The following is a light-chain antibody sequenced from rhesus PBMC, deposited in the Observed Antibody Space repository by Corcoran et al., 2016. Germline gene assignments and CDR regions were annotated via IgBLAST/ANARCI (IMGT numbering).Light chain of an antibody. CDR1: SSDIGGYNF. V-gene: IGLV2-32*01. CDR3: CSYAGSFSFYI. J-gene: IGLJ1*01. CDR2: EVS. Sequence: QAALTQPPSVSGSPGQSVTISCTGTSSDIGGYNFVSWYQMHPGTAPKLMIYEVSRRPSGVSDRFSGSKSGSTASLTISGLQAEDEADYYCCSYAGSFSFYIFGAGTRLTVL.